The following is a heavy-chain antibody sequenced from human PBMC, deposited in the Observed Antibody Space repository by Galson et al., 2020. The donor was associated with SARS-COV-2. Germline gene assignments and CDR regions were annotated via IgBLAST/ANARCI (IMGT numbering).Heavy chain of an antibody. CDR3: ASNYYDTRGQPDY. Sequence: GGSLRLSCAASEFSFISYSMNWVRQAPGKGLEWVSYISSSSSTIYYADSVKGRFTISRDNAKNSLYLQMNSLRAEDTAVYYCASNYYDTRGQPDYWGQGTLVTVSS. CDR1: EFSFISYS. V-gene: IGHV3-48*01. J-gene: IGHJ4*02. CDR2: ISSSSSTI. D-gene: IGHD3-22*01.